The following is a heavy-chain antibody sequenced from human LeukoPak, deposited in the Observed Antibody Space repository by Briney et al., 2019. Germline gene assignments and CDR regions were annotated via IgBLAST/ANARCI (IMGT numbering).Heavy chain of an antibody. Sequence: PGGSLRLSCAASGFTFSSYAMHWVRQAPGKGLEWVAVISYDGSNKYYADSVKGRFTISRDNSKNTLYLQMNSLRAEDTAVYYCARDRYEEAFGELLFSRDAFDIWGQGTMVTVSS. CDR1: GFTFSSYA. V-gene: IGHV3-30-3*01. J-gene: IGHJ3*02. CDR3: ARDRYEEAFGELLFSRDAFDI. D-gene: IGHD3-10*01. CDR2: ISYDGSNK.